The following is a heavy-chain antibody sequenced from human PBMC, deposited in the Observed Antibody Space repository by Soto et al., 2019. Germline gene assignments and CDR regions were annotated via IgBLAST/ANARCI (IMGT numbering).Heavy chain of an antibody. CDR1: GFSFSTYH. CDR2: ISSGRDFI. V-gene: IGHV3-21*01. J-gene: IGHJ4*02. D-gene: IGHD2-2*03. Sequence: EVQLVESGGGLVRPVGSLRLSCAASGFSFSTYHMAWVRQAPGKGLAWVASISSGRDFIYYADSVTGPFTISRDNAKTSLSLEMNSLRAEDTAVYYCARRLQLDGPDYWGQGTLVTVSS. CDR3: ARRLQLDGPDY.